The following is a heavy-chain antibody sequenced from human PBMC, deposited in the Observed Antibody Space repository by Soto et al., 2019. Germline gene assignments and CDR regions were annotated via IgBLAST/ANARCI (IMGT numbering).Heavy chain of an antibody. Sequence: GGSLRLSCAASGFTFSNYAMHWVRQPPGKGLEWVAVISYDGSQKYYADSVKGRFTLSRDKFKNIVYLQMNSLRAEDTALYFCAKDYLGSSNSFDYWGQGSLVTVSS. CDR1: GFTFSNYA. D-gene: IGHD6-6*01. CDR3: AKDYLGSSNSFDY. J-gene: IGHJ4*02. CDR2: ISYDGSQK. V-gene: IGHV3-30*18.